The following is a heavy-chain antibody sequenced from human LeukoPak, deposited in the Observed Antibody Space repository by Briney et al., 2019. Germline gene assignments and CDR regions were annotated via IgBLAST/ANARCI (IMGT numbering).Heavy chain of an antibody. CDR3: ARDLVVVTGIPDY. CDR1: GFTFSSYE. V-gene: IGHV3-48*03. CDR2: ISSSGSTI. D-gene: IGHD2-21*02. Sequence: GGSLRLSCAASGFTFSSYEMNWVRQAPGKGLEWVSYISSSGSTIYYADSVKGRFTISRDNAKNSLYLQMNSLRAEDTAVYYCARDLVVVTGIPDYWGQGTLVTVSS. J-gene: IGHJ4*02.